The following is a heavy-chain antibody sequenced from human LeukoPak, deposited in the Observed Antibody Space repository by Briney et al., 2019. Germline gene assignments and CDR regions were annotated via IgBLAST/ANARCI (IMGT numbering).Heavy chain of an antibody. CDR2: IIPIFGTA. J-gene: IGHJ3*02. Sequence: SVKVSCKASGGTFSSYAISWVRQAPGQGLEWMGGIIPIFGTANYAQKFQGRVTITADKSTSTAYMELSSLRSEDTAVYYCARVPKGDGYDNLLGDAFDIWGQGTMVTVSS. D-gene: IGHD5-24*01. CDR1: GGTFSSYA. CDR3: ARVPKGDGYDNLLGDAFDI. V-gene: IGHV1-69*06.